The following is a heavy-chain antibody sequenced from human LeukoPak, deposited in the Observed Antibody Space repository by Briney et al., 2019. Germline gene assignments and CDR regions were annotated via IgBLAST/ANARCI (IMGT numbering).Heavy chain of an antibody. CDR3: ARGRGWLLYYYYYMDV. CDR2: MNPNSGNT. J-gene: IGHJ6*03. D-gene: IGHD3-9*01. V-gene: IGHV1-8*03. Sequence: ASVKVSCKASGYTFTSYDINWVRQATGQGLEWMGWMNPNSGNTGYAQKFQGRVTITRNTSISTAYMELSSLRSEDTAVYYCARGRGWLLYYYYYMDVWSKGTTVTVSS. CDR1: GYTFTSYD.